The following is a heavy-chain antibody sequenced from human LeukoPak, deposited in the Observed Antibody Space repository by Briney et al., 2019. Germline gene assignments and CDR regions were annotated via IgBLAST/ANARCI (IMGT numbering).Heavy chain of an antibody. CDR3: AKPLEKYTYGGNFDY. V-gene: IGHV3-23*01. J-gene: IGHJ4*02. D-gene: IGHD4-23*01. Sequence: GGSLRLSCEASVLTFSNYAMIWVRQAPGKGLAWVSVISSSADSTYYADSVKGRLTISRDNSKNTLYLQMNNLRAEDTAVYYCAKPLEKYTYGGNFDYWGQGILVTVSS. CDR1: VLTFSNYA. CDR2: ISSSADST.